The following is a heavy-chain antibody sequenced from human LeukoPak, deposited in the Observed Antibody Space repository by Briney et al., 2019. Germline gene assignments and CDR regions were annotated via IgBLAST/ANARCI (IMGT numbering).Heavy chain of an antibody. D-gene: IGHD2-15*01. CDR2: INHSGST. CDR1: GFTFSDYY. Sequence: GSLRLSCAASGFTFSDYYMSWIRQPPGKGLEWIGEINHSGSTNYNPSLKSRVTISVDTSKNQFSLKLSSVTAADTAVYYCARKKCSGGSCYWGANWFDPWGQGTLVTVSS. V-gene: IGHV4-34*01. J-gene: IGHJ5*02. CDR3: ARKKCSGGSCYWGANWFDP.